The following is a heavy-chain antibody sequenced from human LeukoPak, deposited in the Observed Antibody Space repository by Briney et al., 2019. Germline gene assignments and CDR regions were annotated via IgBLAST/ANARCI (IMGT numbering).Heavy chain of an antibody. CDR3: ARDQYSGSYLHYYYYMDV. D-gene: IGHD1-26*01. CDR2: MSYDGRNE. V-gene: IGHV3-30*09. Sequence: GGSLRLSCAASGFIFSDYAMHWVRQSPGKGLEWVAFMSYDGRNEYYADSVKGRFAISRDNYKNTLYLQMNSLRAEDTAVYYCARDQYSGSYLHYYYYMDVWGKGTTVTVSS. CDR1: GFIFSDYA. J-gene: IGHJ6*03.